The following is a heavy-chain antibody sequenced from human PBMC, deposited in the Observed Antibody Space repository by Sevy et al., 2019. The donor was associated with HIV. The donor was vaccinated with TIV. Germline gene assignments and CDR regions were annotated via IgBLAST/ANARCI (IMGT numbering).Heavy chain of an antibody. CDR2: ISSSSSYI. CDR1: GFTFSSYS. CDR3: ARGVVVVPAAFDY. Sequence: GGSLRLSCAASGFTFSSYSMSWVRQAPGKGLEWVSSISSSSSYIYYADSVKGRFTISRDNAKNSLYLQMNSLRAEDTAVYYCARGVVVVPAAFDYWGQGTLVTVSS. V-gene: IGHV3-21*01. J-gene: IGHJ4*02. D-gene: IGHD2-2*01.